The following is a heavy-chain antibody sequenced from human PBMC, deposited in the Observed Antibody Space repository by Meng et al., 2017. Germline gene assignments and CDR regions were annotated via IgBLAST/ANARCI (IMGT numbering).Heavy chain of an antibody. CDR2: IYWDDDK. D-gene: IGHD2-15*01. CDR1: GFSLSTRGVG. V-gene: IGHV2-5*02. J-gene: IGHJ6*02. CDR3: AHLERYCSGGSCQAIEYYYYYGMDV. Sequence: SGPTLVKPTQTLTLTCTFSGFSLSTRGVGVGWIRQPPGKALEWLALIYWDDDKRYSPSLKSRLTITKDTSKNQVVLTMTNMDPVDTATYYCAHLERYCSGGSCQAIEYYYYYGMDVWGQGTTVTVSS.